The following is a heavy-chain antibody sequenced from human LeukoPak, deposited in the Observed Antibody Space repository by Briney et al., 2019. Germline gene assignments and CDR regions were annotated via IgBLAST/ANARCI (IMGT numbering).Heavy chain of an antibody. V-gene: IGHV4-34*01. D-gene: IGHD1-26*01. CDR3: ASGSYRIFDY. CDR2: INHSGST. CDR1: GGPFSGYY. J-gene: IGHJ4*02. Sequence: SETLSLTCAVYGGPFSGYYWSWIRQPPGKGLEWIGEINHSGSTNYNPSLKSRVTISVDTSKNQFSLKLSSVTAADTAVYYCASGSYRIFDYWGQGTLVTVSS.